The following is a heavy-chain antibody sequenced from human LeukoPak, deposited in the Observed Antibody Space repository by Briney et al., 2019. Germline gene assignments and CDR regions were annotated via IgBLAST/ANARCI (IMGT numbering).Heavy chain of an antibody. J-gene: IGHJ4*02. CDR1: GGSISSGGYY. Sequence: SETLTLTCTVSGGSISSGGYYWSWIRQHPEKGLEWIGYIYYSWSTYYNPSLKSRVTISVDTSKNQFSLKLSSVTAADTAVYYCARGTTVIDFDYWGQGTLVTVSS. D-gene: IGHD4-17*01. V-gene: IGHV4-31*03. CDR3: ARGTTVIDFDY. CDR2: IYYSWST.